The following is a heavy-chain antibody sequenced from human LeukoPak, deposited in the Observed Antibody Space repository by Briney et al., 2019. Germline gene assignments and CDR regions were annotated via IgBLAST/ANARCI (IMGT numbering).Heavy chain of an antibody. CDR1: GGSVSSGSYY. J-gene: IGHJ4*02. D-gene: IGHD3-9*01. CDR2: IYYSGST. Sequence: PSETLSLTCTVSGGSVSSGSYYWSWIRQPPGKGLEWIGYIYYSGSTNYNPSLKSRVTISVDTSKNQFSLKLSSVTAADTAMYYCARCWGRYFDWSSIVGWGQGTLVTVSS. CDR3: ARCWGRYFDWSSIVG. V-gene: IGHV4-61*01.